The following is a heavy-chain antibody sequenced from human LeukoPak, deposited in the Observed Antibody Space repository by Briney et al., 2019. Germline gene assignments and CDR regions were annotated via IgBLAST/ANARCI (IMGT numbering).Heavy chain of an antibody. Sequence: SETLSLTCTVSGGSISSSSYYWGWIRQPPGKGLEWIGSIYYSGSTYYNPSLKSRVTISVGTSKNQFSLKLSSVTAADTAVYYCARRPFYYYDSSGYYDYWGQGTLVTVSS. CDR2: IYYSGST. D-gene: IGHD3-22*01. J-gene: IGHJ4*02. V-gene: IGHV4-39*01. CDR1: GGSISSSSYY. CDR3: ARRPFYYYDSSGYYDY.